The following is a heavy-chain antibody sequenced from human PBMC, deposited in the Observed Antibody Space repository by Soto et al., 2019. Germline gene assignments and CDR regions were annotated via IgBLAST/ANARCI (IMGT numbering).Heavy chain of an antibody. CDR3: ARGYSAMTTVNGDTEQYYFDY. J-gene: IGHJ4*02. CDR2: IYYSGST. D-gene: IGHD4-4*01. Sequence: QVQLQESGPGLVKPSETLSLTCTVSGGSISSYYWSWIRQPPGKGLEWIGYIYYSGSTNYKPSLKSRVTISVDTSKNQFSLKLSSVTAADTAVYYCARGYSAMTTVNGDTEQYYFDYWGQGTLVTVSS. V-gene: IGHV4-59*01. CDR1: GGSISSYY.